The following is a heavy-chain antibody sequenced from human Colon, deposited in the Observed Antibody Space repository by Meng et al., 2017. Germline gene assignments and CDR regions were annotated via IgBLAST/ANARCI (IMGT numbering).Heavy chain of an antibody. D-gene: IGHD3-10*01. J-gene: IGHJ6*02. CDR2: IWSDGSNE. CDR3: TRDPAVWFGGGIPMDV. CDR1: GFSFSDYG. Sequence: SLIISCAASGFSFSDYGMHWVRQAPGTGPEWVAVIWSDGSNEYYGESVKGRFTISSDKSLNKMFLHMDRLRVEDTAVYYCTRDPAVWFGGGIPMDVWGQGTTVTVSS. V-gene: IGHV3-33*01.